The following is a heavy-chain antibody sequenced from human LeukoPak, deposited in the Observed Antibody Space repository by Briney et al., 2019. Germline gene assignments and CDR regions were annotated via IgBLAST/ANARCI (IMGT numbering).Heavy chain of an antibody. Sequence: GGSLRLSCAASGFTFSSYAMSWVRQAPGKGREWVSAIRGSGGSTYYADSVKGRFTVSRDNSKNTLYLQMNSLRAEDTAVYYCAKVRTDYYDSSGHAEYFQHWGQGTLVTVSS. J-gene: IGHJ1*01. CDR3: AKVRTDYYDSSGHAEYFQH. CDR1: GFTFSSYA. CDR2: IRGSGGST. V-gene: IGHV3-23*01. D-gene: IGHD3-22*01.